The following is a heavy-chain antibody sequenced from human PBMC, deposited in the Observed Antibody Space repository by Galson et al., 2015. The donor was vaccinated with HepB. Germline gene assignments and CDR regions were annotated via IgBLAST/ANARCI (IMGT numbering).Heavy chain of an antibody. J-gene: IGHJ4*02. CDR1: GFIFSTYG. CDR2: ISGSSSTI. Sequence: SLRLSCAASGFIFSTYGMNWVRQAPGKGLEWVSYISGSSSTIHYADSVKGRFTISRDNAKNSLFLQMSSLRADDTAVYYCARAGYNTGWLDNYFDYWGQGTLVTVSS. CDR3: ARAGYNTGWLDNYFDY. V-gene: IGHV3-48*01. D-gene: IGHD6-25*01.